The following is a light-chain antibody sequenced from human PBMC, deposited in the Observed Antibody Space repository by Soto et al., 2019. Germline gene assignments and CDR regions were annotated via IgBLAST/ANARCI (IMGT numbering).Light chain of an antibody. Sequence: DIQMTQSPSTLSASVGDRVTITCRASQSISSWLAWYQQKPGKAPKLLSYDASSLESGVPSRFSGSGSGTEFTLTISSLQPDDFATYYCQQYNIRNTFGQGTKLEIK. J-gene: IGKJ2*01. V-gene: IGKV1-5*01. CDR1: QSISSW. CDR3: QQYNIRNT. CDR2: DAS.